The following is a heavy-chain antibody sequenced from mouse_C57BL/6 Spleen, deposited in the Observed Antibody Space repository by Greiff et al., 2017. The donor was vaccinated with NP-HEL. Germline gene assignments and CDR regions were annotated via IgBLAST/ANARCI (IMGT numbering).Heavy chain of an antibody. D-gene: IGHD2-3*01. J-gene: IGHJ4*01. CDR1: GYTFTSYW. Sequence: VQLQQSGAELAKPGASVKLSCKASGYTFTSYWMHWVKQRPGQGLEWIGYINPSSGYAKYNQKFKDKATLTADKSSSTAYMQLSSLTYEDSAVYYCAREGLLRDYAMDYWGQGTSVTVSS. V-gene: IGHV1-7*01. CDR2: INPSSGYA. CDR3: AREGLLRDYAMDY.